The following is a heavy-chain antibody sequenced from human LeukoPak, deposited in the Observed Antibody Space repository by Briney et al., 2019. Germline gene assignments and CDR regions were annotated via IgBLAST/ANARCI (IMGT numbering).Heavy chain of an antibody. D-gene: IGHD4-17*01. J-gene: IGHJ6*02. CDR1: GGSISSYY. CDR2: IYTSGST. V-gene: IGHV4-4*07. Sequence: SETLSLTCTVSGGSISSYYWSWIRQPAGKGLEWTGRIYTSGSTNYNPSLKSRVTMSVDTSKNQFSLKLSSVTAADTAVYYCARDSPHDYGDYGATWYYYGMDVWGQGTTVTVSS. CDR3: ARDSPHDYGDYGATWYYYGMDV.